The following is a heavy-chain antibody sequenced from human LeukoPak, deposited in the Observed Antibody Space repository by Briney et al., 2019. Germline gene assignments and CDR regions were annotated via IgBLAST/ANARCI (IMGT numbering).Heavy chain of an antibody. D-gene: IGHD6-6*01. CDR3: AREGIAARDLNY. V-gene: IGHV6-1*01. J-gene: IGHJ4*02. CDR1: GDSVSSNSAA. Sequence: SQTLSLTCAISGDSVSSNSAAWNWIRQSPSRGLEWLGRTYYRSNWYNDYAVCVKSRITINPDTSKNQFYLQLNSVTPEDTAVYYCAREGIAARDLNYWGQGTLVTVSS. CDR2: TYYRSNWYN.